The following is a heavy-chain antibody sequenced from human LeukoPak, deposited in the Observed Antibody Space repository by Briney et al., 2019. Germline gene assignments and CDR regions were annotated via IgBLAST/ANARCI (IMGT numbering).Heavy chain of an antibody. J-gene: IGHJ4*02. Sequence: GGSLRLSCAASGFTFSSYSMNWVRQAPGKGLEWVSSISSSSYIYYADSVKGRFTISRDNAKNSLYLQMNSLRAEDTAVYYCARDREQWLVRRFDYWGQGTLITVSS. V-gene: IGHV3-21*01. D-gene: IGHD6-19*01. CDR2: ISSSSYI. CDR3: ARDREQWLVRRFDY. CDR1: GFTFSSYS.